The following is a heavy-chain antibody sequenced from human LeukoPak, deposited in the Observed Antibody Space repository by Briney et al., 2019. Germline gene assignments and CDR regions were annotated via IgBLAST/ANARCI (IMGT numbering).Heavy chain of an antibody. D-gene: IGHD2-15*01. CDR1: GYTFTSYA. J-gene: IGHJ4*02. CDR3: ARLALPVGAAEPFDY. V-gene: IGHV1-3*01. Sequence: ASVKVSCKASGYTFTSYAMHWVRQAPGQRLEWMGWINAGNGNTKYSQKFQGRVTITRDTSASTAYMELSSLRSEDTAVYYSARLALPVGAAEPFDYWGQGTLVTVSS. CDR2: INAGNGNT.